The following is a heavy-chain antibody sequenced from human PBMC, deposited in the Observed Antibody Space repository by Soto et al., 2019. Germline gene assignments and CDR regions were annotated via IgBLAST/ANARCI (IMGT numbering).Heavy chain of an antibody. V-gene: IGHV3-7*01. CDR1: GFTFSSYC. D-gene: IGHD5-18*01. J-gene: IGHJ4*02. CDR2: IKQDGSEK. CDR3: FQLWFGY. Sequence: EVQLVESGGGLVQPGGSLRLSCAASGFTFSSYCMSWVRQAPGKGLEWVANIKQDGSEKYYVDSVKGRFTISRDNAKNSLYLQMNSLRAEDTAVYYCFQLWFGYWGQGTLVTVSS.